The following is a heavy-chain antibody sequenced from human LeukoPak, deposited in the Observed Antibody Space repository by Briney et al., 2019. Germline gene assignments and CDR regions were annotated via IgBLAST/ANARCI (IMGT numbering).Heavy chain of an antibody. CDR3: ARPPGDAFYYMDV. J-gene: IGHJ6*03. CDR2: INPNSGGT. D-gene: IGHD4-17*01. CDR1: GYTFTGYY. Sequence: ASVKVSCKTSGYTFTGYYMHWVRQAPGQGLEWMGWINPNSGGTNYAQRFQGRVTMTRDTSISTAYMELSRLRSDDTAVYYCARPPGDAFYYMDVWGKGTTVTVSS. V-gene: IGHV1-2*02.